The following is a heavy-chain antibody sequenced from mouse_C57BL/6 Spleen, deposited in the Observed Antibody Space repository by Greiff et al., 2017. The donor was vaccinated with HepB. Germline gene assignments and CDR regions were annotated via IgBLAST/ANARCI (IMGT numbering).Heavy chain of an antibody. CDR2: IYPGDGDT. CDR1: GYAFSSYW. V-gene: IGHV1-80*01. CDR3: AREGTTVVADY. D-gene: IGHD1-1*01. J-gene: IGHJ2*01. Sequence: VQLQQSGAELVKPGASVKISCKASGYAFSSYWMNWVKQRPGKGLEWIGQIYPGDGDTNYNGKFKGKATLTADKSSSSLTSEDSAVYFCAREGTTVVADYWGQGTTLTVSS.